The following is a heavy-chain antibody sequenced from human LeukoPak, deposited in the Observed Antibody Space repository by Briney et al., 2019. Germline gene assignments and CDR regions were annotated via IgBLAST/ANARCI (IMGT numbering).Heavy chain of an antibody. J-gene: IGHJ4*02. CDR3: AKGNKGELWSDIDY. CDR2: ISWNSGSI. V-gene: IGHV3-9*03. CDR1: GFTFDDYA. D-gene: IGHD3-16*01. Sequence: GRSLRLSCAASGFTFDDYAMHWVRQAPGKGLEWVSGISWNSGSIGYADSVKGRFTISRDNAKNSLHLQMNSLRAEDMALYYCAKGNKGELWSDIDYWGQGTLVTVSS.